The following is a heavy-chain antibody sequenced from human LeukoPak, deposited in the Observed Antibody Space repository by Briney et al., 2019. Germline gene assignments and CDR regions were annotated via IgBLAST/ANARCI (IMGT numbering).Heavy chain of an antibody. D-gene: IGHD4-17*01. V-gene: IGHV4-59*08. J-gene: IGHJ2*01. CDR2: IYYSGST. CDR3: ARHDYGDYDRSFDL. Sequence: SETLSLTCTVSGGSISTYYWSWVRQPPGKGLEWLGYIYYSGSTNYNPSLKSRVTISVDTSKNQFSLKLSSVTAADTAVYYCARHDYGDYDRSFDLWGRGTLVTVSS. CDR1: GGSISTYY.